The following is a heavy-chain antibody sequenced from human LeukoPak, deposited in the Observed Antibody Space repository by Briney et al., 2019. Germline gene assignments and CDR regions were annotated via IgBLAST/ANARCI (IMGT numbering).Heavy chain of an antibody. D-gene: IGHD3-22*01. V-gene: IGHV3-7*01. CDR1: GFTFNGYW. CDR2: IKQDGSEK. J-gene: IGHJ4*02. Sequence: PGGSLRLSCAASGFTFNGYWMSWVRQAPGKGLEWVANIKQDGSEKYYVDSVRGRVTISRDNAKNSLYLQMNSLRAEDTAVYYCARESPLYYYDSSGLFDYWGQGTLVTVSS. CDR3: ARESPLYYYDSSGLFDY.